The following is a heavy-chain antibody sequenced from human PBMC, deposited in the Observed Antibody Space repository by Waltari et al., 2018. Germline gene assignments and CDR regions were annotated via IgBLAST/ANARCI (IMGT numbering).Heavy chain of an antibody. CDR3: VVGEDYGFDY. Sequence: QVQLVQSGAEVKKPGSSVKVSCKASGGTFSSYAISWVRQAPGQGLEWMGRIIPNFSTANYAQKFQGRVTITADKSTRTAYMELSSLRSEDTAVYYCVVGEDYGFDYWGQGTLVTVSS. J-gene: IGHJ4*02. CDR2: IIPNFSTA. CDR1: GGTFSSYA. D-gene: IGHD4-17*01. V-gene: IGHV1-69*13.